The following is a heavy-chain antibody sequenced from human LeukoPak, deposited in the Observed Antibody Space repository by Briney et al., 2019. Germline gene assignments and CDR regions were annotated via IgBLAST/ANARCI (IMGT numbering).Heavy chain of an antibody. CDR3: ARTFFLEWLDEHSALGY. D-gene: IGHD3-3*01. CDR2: IYYSGST. J-gene: IGHJ4*02. V-gene: IGHV4-31*03. CDR1: GGSISSGGYY. Sequence: SETLSLTCTVSGGSISSGGYYWSWIRQHPGKGLEWIGYIYYSGSTYYNPSLKSRVTISVDTSKNQFSLKLSSVTAADTAVYYCARTFFLEWLDEHSALGYWGQGTLVTVSS.